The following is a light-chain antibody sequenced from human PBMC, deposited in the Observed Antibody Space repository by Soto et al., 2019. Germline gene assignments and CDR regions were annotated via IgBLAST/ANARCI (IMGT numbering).Light chain of an antibody. CDR3: AAWDDSLNGYV. CDR1: SSNIGRNT. J-gene: IGLJ1*01. CDR2: TNN. Sequence: QSVLTQPPSASGTPGQRVTISCSGSSSNIGRNTVNWYQQFPGTAPKLLIYTNNQRPSGVPGRFSGSKSGTSASLAISGLQSEDEAEYYCAAWDDSLNGYVFGAVTKLTVL. V-gene: IGLV1-44*01.